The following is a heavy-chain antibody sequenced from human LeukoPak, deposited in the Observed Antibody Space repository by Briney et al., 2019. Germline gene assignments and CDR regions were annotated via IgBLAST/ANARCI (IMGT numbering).Heavy chain of an antibody. CDR3: ASSYSVVMYFSSFAL. CDR1: GGSVSSGNYY. Sequence: SETLSLTCTVSGGSVSSGNYYWSWIRQPPGKGLEWIGYIYYSGSTNYNPSLKSRVSISVESSKNQFSLKLSSVTAADTAVYYCASSYSVVMYFSSFALWGRGTLVTVSS. J-gene: IGHJ2*01. V-gene: IGHV4-61*01. CDR2: IYYSGST. D-gene: IGHD3-16*02.